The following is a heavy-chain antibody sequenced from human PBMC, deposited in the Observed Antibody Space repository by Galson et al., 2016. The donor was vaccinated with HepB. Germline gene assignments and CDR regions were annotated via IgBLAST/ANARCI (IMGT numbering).Heavy chain of an antibody. V-gene: IGHV4-31*03. CDR2: IYYSGST. CDR3: ARDNVDTAMGKSWFDP. D-gene: IGHD5-18*01. CDR1: GDSITSGGYY. Sequence: TLSLTCSVSGDSITSGGYYWSWIRQHPGKGLEWIGYIYYSGSTYYNSSIKSRVTISVDTSKNQFSLRLSSVTAADTAVYYCARDNVDTAMGKSWFDPWGQGTLVTVSS. J-gene: IGHJ5*02.